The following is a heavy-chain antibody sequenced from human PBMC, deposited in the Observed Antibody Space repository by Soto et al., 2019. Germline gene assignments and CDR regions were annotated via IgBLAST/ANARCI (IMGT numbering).Heavy chain of an antibody. Sequence: SVKVSCKASGGTFSSYAISWVRQAPGQGLEWMGGIIPIFGTANYAQKFQGRVTITADESTSTAYMELSSLRSEDTAVYYCARGVNYYGSGSYYAKYYFDYWGQGTLVTVSS. V-gene: IGHV1-69*13. J-gene: IGHJ4*02. CDR3: ARGVNYYGSGSYYAKYYFDY. D-gene: IGHD3-10*01. CDR2: IIPIFGTA. CDR1: GGTFSSYA.